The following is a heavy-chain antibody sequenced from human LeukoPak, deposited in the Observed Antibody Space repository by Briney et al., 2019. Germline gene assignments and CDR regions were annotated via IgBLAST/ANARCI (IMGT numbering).Heavy chain of an antibody. CDR3: ARGYCSSTSCSDAFDI. Sequence: SETLSLTCAVSGGSISGGGYSWSWTRQPPGKGLEWIGYIFYSGTTYYNPSLKSRVTMSVDTSKNQFSLKLSSVTAADTAVYYCARGYCSSTSCSDAFDIWGQGTMVTVSS. D-gene: IGHD2-2*01. V-gene: IGHV4-30-4*07. CDR2: IFYSGTT. CDR1: GGSISGGGYS. J-gene: IGHJ3*02.